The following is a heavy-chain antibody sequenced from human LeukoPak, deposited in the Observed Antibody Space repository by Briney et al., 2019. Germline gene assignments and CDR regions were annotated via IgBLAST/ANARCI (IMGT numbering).Heavy chain of an antibody. J-gene: IGHJ4*02. CDR2: IYYSGST. Sequence: SETLSLTCTVSGGSISSGDYYWSWIRQPPGKGLEWIGYIYYSGSTYHNPSLKSRVTISVDTSKNQFSLKLSSVTAADTAVYYCARVVVVAATVVFDYWGQGTLVTVSS. D-gene: IGHD2-15*01. CDR3: ARVVVVAATVVFDY. V-gene: IGHV4-30-4*01. CDR1: GGSISSGDYY.